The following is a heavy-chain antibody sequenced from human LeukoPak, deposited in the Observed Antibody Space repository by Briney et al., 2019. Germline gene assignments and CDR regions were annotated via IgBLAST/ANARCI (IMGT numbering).Heavy chain of an antibody. CDR2: IYYSGNT. CDR3: ARGRRKDRNPMVRGVPIAPYFDY. Sequence: PSETLSLTCTVSGGSVTTSSYFWAWIRQAPGRGLQWIASIYYSGNTYYNPSLKSRVTISEDTSKNQFSLNLISVTAADTAVYYCARGRRKDRNPMVRGVPIAPYFDYWGQGTLVTVSS. D-gene: IGHD3-10*01. J-gene: IGHJ4*02. V-gene: IGHV4-39*01. CDR1: GGSVTTSSYF.